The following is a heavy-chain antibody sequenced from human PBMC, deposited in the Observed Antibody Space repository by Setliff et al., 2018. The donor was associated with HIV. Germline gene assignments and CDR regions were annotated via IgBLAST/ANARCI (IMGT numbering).Heavy chain of an antibody. CDR3: AAGNYGDYGRFDY. Sequence: SVKVSCKTSGFTFTTSTMQWERQARGQRLEWIGWIVVGSGNTNYAQKFQERVTITRDMSTNTAYMELSSLRFEDAAVYYCAAGNYGDYGRFDYWGQGTLVTVSS. CDR2: IVVGSGNT. CDR1: GFTFTTST. J-gene: IGHJ4*02. V-gene: IGHV1-58*02. D-gene: IGHD4-17*01.